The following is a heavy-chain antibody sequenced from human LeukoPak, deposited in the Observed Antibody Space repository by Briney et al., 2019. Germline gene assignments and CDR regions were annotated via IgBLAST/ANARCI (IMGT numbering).Heavy chain of an antibody. J-gene: IGHJ4*02. V-gene: IGHV3-21*01. CDR1: GFTFGDYG. CDR2: ISSRSSYI. Sequence: GGSLRLSCTTSGFTFGDYGVAWVRQAPGKGLEWVSSISSRSSYIFYADSVKGRFTISRDNAKKSLYLQMNSLRAEDTAVYYCASGVNYFDYWGQGTLVTVSS. D-gene: IGHD3-3*01. CDR3: ASGVNYFDY.